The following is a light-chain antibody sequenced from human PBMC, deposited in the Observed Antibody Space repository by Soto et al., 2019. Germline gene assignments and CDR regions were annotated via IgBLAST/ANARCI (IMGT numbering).Light chain of an antibody. CDR3: QQYGSSPRT. Sequence: EIVLTQSPGTLSLSPGERATLSCRASQRVRSSYLAWYQQKPGQAPRLLISGASTRATGIPDRFRGGGSGTDFTLIISRLEPEDFAVYYCQQYGSSPRTFGQGTKLEIK. J-gene: IGKJ2*01. CDR1: QRVRSSY. CDR2: GAS. V-gene: IGKV3-20*01.